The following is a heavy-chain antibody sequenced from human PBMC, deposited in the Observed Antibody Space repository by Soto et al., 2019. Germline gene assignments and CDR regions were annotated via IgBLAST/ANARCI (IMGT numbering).Heavy chain of an antibody. Sequence: EVHLVESGGGLVQPGGSLRLSCAASGFTVSSKYMSWVRQAPGKGLEWVSLIQSGGPTYYADSVKGRFTISRDTSANTLHLQMDSLRAEDTAVYYCARDDVLCDGGRCYGVPLDVWCKGTTVTVSS. J-gene: IGHJ6*04. CDR1: GFTVSSKY. V-gene: IGHV3-66*01. CDR3: ARDDVLCDGGRCYGVPLDV. D-gene: IGHD2-15*01. CDR2: IQSGGPT.